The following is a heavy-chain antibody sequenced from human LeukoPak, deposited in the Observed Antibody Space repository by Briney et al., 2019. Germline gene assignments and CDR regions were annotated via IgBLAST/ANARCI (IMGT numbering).Heavy chain of an antibody. Sequence: PGGSLRLSCAASGFTFSSYAMSWVRQAPGKGLEWVSAISGSGGSTYYADSVKGRFTISRDNSKNTLYLQMNSLRAEDTAVYYCAKSRSSSSWYLKGTNWGQGTLVTVSS. J-gene: IGHJ4*02. CDR1: GFTFSSYA. CDR2: ISGSGGST. V-gene: IGHV3-23*01. D-gene: IGHD6-13*01. CDR3: AKSRSSSSWYLKGTN.